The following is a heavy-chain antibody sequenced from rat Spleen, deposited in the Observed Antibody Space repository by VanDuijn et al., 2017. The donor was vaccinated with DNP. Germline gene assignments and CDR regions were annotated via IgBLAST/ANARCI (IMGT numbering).Heavy chain of an antibody. CDR2: ISSGGGNT. J-gene: IGHJ3*01. V-gene: IGHV5S11*01. CDR1: GFTFSNYY. Sequence: EVQLVESGGGLVQPGRSMKLSCAASGFTFSNYYMAWVRQAPTKGLEWVTSISSGGGNTYYRDSVKGRFTISRDNAKSTLYLQMDSLRSEETATYYCARPYYYRYSGWFAYWGQGTLVTVSS. D-gene: IGHD1-2*01. CDR3: ARPYYYRYSGWFAY.